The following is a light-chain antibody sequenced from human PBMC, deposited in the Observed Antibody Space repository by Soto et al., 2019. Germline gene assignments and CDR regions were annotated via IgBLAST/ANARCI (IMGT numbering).Light chain of an antibody. J-gene: IGLJ1*01. CDR2: EVT. V-gene: IGLV2-23*02. Sequence: QSALTQPASVSGSPGQSITISCTGTSSDVGSYNLVSWYQQHPGKAPKLMIYEVTKRPSGVSNRFSGSKSGNAASLTISGLQAEDETDYYCRPYAGHSTYVFGTGTKVTVL. CDR1: SSDVGSYNL. CDR3: RPYAGHSTYV.